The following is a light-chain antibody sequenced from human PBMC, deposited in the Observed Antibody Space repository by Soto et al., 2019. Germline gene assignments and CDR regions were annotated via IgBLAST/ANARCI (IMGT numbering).Light chain of an antibody. J-gene: IGLJ2*01. V-gene: IGLV2-14*01. CDR2: DVT. CDR3: TSYTSSRTVV. CDR1: SSDVGGYNY. Sequence: QSALTQPASVSGSPGQSITISCTGTSSDVGGYNYVSWYQHHPGNAPKLMIYDVTYRPSGVSNRFSASKSGNTASLTISGLQAEDEAHYYCTSYTSSRTVVFGGGTKVTVL.